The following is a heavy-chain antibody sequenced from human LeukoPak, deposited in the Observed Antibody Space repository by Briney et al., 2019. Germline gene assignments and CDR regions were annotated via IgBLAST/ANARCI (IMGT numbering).Heavy chain of an antibody. CDR2: INPNSGGT. CDR1: GYTFTGYY. Sequence: ASVKVSCKASGYTFTGYYMHWVRQAPGQGLEWMGWINPNSGGTNYAQKFQGRVTMTRDTSISTAYMELSRLRSDDTAVYYCARDGAAYCGGDCYSDYYDYMDVWGKGTTVTVSS. CDR3: ARDGAAYCGGDCYSDYYDYMDV. V-gene: IGHV1-2*02. D-gene: IGHD2-21*02. J-gene: IGHJ6*03.